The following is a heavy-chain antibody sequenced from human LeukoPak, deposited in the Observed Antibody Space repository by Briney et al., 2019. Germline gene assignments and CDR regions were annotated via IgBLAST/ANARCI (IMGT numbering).Heavy chain of an antibody. Sequence: SETLSLTCAVYGGSFSGYYWSWIRQPPGKGLEWIGEINRSGNTNYNPSLRSRVTISVDTSKNQFSLNLSSVTAADTAVYYCARGERPGYCSSTSCSDYYYYAMDVWGQGTTVTVSS. D-gene: IGHD2-2*01. CDR1: GGSFSGYY. V-gene: IGHV4-34*01. CDR2: INRSGNT. CDR3: ARGERPGYCSSTSCSDYYYYAMDV. J-gene: IGHJ6*02.